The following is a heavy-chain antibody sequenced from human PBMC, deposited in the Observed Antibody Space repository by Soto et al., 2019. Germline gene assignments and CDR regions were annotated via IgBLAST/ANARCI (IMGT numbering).Heavy chain of an antibody. CDR2: INPSGGRT. D-gene: IGHD6-13*01. Sequence: QVQLLQSGAEVKKPGASVNISCKASGYSFRTYFIHWVRQAPGQGLEWMGVINPSGGRTKYAQILQGIVVMTRHTSTGTVYMELSSLRSDDTAVYYCARASNRAAAGTWWFDPWGQGSPVTVSS. V-gene: IGHV1-46*04. CDR3: ARASNRAAAGTWWFDP. CDR1: GYSFRTYF. J-gene: IGHJ5*02.